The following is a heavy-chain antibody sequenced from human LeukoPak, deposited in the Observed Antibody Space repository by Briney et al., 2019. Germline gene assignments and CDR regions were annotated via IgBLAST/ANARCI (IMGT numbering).Heavy chain of an antibody. V-gene: IGHV1-3*01. D-gene: IGHD2-21*02. CDR1: GYTFTSYA. J-gene: IGHJ5*02. CDR2: INAGNGNT. CDR3: ARLTAAPGDWFDP. Sequence: GASVKVSCKASGYTFTSYAMHWVRQAPGQRLEWMGWINAGNGNTKYSQKFQGRVTTTRDTSASTAYMELSSLRSEDTAVYYCARLTAAPGDWFDPWGQGTLVTVSS.